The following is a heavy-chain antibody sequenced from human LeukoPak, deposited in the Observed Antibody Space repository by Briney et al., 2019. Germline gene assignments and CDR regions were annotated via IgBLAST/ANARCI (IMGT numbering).Heavy chain of an antibody. CDR2: ISSSGSTI. D-gene: IGHD3-22*01. CDR1: GFTFSDYW. CDR3: ARASIETYYYDSSGYVDY. V-gene: IGHV3-11*01. J-gene: IGHJ4*02. Sequence: GGSLRLSCAASGFTFSDYWMTWIRQAPGKGLEWVSYISSSGSTIYYADSVKGRFTISRDNAKNSLYLQMNSLRAEDTAVYYCARASIETYYYDSSGYVDYWGQGTLVTVSS.